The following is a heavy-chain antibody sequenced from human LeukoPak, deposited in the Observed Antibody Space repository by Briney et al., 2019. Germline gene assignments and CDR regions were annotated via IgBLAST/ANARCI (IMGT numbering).Heavy chain of an antibody. Sequence: GGSLRLSCAASGFTVSSNYMSWVRQAPGKGLEWVSAISGSGGSTYYADSVKGRFTISRDNSKNTLYLQMNSLRAEDTAVYYCAKDQNYYDSSGYAYWGQGTLVTVSS. CDR3: AKDQNYYDSSGYAY. CDR1: GFTVSSNY. D-gene: IGHD3-22*01. CDR2: ISGSGGST. J-gene: IGHJ4*02. V-gene: IGHV3-23*01.